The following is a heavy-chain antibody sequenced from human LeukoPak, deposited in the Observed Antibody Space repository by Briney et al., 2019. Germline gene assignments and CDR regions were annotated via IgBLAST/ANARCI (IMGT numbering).Heavy chain of an antibody. V-gene: IGHV1-18*01. J-gene: IGHJ4*02. Sequence: ASVKVSCKASGYAFTSYGFSWMRQAPGQGLEWMGWISAYDGNTKSIDKLQGRVTMTTDTSTTTAYMELRNLRSDDTAVYYCARDAYGSGKGYFDYWGQGALVTVS. CDR3: ARDAYGSGKGYFDY. CDR1: GYAFTSYG. CDR2: ISAYDGNT. D-gene: IGHD3-10*01.